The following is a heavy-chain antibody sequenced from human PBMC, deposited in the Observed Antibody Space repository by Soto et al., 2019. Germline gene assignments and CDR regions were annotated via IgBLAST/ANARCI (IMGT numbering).Heavy chain of an antibody. D-gene: IGHD3-16*01. CDR2: ISGGSGNT. CDR1: GYTFTSYA. CDR3: ARDGRGSYNDH. J-gene: IGHJ5*02. Sequence: GASVKVSCQASGYTFTSYAMHWVRQAPGQRLEGMGWISGGSGNTKYSHKYKGRGTITRDTSASTAYMERSSLRSEDTAVYYCARDGRGSYNDHWGQGTLVTVSS. V-gene: IGHV1-3*01.